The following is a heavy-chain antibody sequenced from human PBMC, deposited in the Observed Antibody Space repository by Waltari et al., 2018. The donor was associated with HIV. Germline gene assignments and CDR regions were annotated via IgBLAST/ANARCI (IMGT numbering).Heavy chain of an antibody. Sequence: EVLLVVCGGVLPKPGGSMSFPGPAPGSSSFSITLNGARLAPGKGLGWVSSISSRSSYIYYAVSVKVRFTMYRDKAKNSRYLQMNSLRAEDTAVYYGARFDYDSRVDYWGQGTLVTVSS. CDR3: ARFDYDSRVDY. CDR2: ISSRSSYI. J-gene: IGHJ4*02. CDR1: GSSSFSIT. V-gene: IGHV3-21*01. D-gene: IGHD3-22*01.